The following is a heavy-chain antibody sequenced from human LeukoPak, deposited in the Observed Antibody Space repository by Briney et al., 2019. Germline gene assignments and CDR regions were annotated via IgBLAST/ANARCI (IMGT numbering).Heavy chain of an antibody. J-gene: IGHJ5*02. CDR3: ARHGARYSGYWFDP. V-gene: IGHV4-34*01. D-gene: IGHD5-12*01. CDR1: GGSFSGYY. CDR2: INHSGST. Sequence: SETLSLTCAVYGGSFSGYYWSWIRQPPGKGLEWIGEINHSGSTNYNPSLKSRVTISVDTSKNQFSLKLSSVTAADTAVYYCARHGARYSGYWFDPWGQGTLVTVSS.